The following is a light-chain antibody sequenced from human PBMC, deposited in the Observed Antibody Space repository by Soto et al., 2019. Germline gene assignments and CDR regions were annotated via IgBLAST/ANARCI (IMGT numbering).Light chain of an antibody. V-gene: IGLV2-14*01. J-gene: IGLJ2*01. CDR2: DVN. CDR1: RSDIGTYNY. Sequence: QSVLTQPASVSGSPGQSITISCTGTRSDIGTYNYVSWVQQHPDKAPKVVIYDVNNRPSGVSNRFSGSKSGTTASLTISGLQAEDEADYYCFSYTTSDNVVFGGGTKVTVL. CDR3: FSYTTSDNVV.